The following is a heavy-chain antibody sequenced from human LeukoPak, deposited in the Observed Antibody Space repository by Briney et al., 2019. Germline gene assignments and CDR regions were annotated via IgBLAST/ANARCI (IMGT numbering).Heavy chain of an antibody. Sequence: SETLSLTCSVSGGSISSSSYYWGWNRQPPGKGLEWIGSIYYSASTYYNPSLTSRLTISVDTSKNHFSLKLTSVTAADTAVYYCARRADFSMIVVADVFDIWGQGTMVTVSS. CDR2: IYYSAST. CDR3: ARRADFSMIVVADVFDI. D-gene: IGHD3-22*01. CDR1: GGSISSSSYY. V-gene: IGHV4-39*02. J-gene: IGHJ3*02.